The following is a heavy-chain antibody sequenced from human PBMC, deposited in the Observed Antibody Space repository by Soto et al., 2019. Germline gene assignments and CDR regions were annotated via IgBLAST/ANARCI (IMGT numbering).Heavy chain of an antibody. Sequence: QLQLQESGPGLVKPSETLSLTCTVSGGSISSSIYYWSGIRQPPGKGLEGIGSLYYSGSTYYNPSLKSRVTISVDPCKTQFSLKLSSVTAADTAVYYCVGSGYSPFDYWGQGTLVTVSS. CDR1: GGSISSSIYY. J-gene: IGHJ4*02. CDR3: VGSGYSPFDY. D-gene: IGHD3-22*01. V-gene: IGHV4-39*01. CDR2: LYYSGST.